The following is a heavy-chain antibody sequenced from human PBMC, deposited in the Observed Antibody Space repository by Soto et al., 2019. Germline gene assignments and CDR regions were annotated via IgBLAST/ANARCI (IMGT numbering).Heavy chain of an antibody. CDR1: GFTFTSSA. D-gene: IGHD3-3*01. CDR2: IVVGSGNT. V-gene: IGHV1-58*01. Sequence: SVKVSCKASGFTFTSSAVQWVRQARGQRLEWIGWIVVGSGNTNYAQKFQERVTITRDMSTSTAYMELSSLRSEDTAVYYCAAVQLRFLEWLPLDVWGQGTTVTVS. CDR3: AAVQLRFLEWLPLDV. J-gene: IGHJ6*02.